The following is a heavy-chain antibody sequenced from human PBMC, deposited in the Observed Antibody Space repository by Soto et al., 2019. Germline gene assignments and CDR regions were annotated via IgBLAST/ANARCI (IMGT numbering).Heavy chain of an antibody. Sequence: GGSLRLSCAASGFTFSSYAMSWVRQAPGKGLEWVSVISGSGGSTYYADSVKGRFTISRDNSKNTLYLQKNSLRAEDTAVYYCARRSSGWYFDYWGQGTLVTVSS. J-gene: IGHJ4*02. D-gene: IGHD6-19*01. CDR3: ARRSSGWYFDY. V-gene: IGHV3-23*01. CDR1: GFTFSSYA. CDR2: ISGSGGST.